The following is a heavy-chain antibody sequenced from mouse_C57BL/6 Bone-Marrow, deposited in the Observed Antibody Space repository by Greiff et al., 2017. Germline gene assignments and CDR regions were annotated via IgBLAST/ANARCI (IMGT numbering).Heavy chain of an antibody. V-gene: IGHV7-3*01. CDR2: IRNKANGYTT. J-gene: IGHJ3*01. CDR3: ARYDGYSWFAY. Sequence: DVQLVESGGGLVQPGGSLSLSCAASGFTFTDYYMSWVRQPPGKALEWLGFIRNKANGYTTEYSASVKGRFTISRDNSQSILYLQMNALRAEDSATYYCARYDGYSWFAYWGQGTLVTVSA. D-gene: IGHD2-3*01. CDR1: GFTFTDYY.